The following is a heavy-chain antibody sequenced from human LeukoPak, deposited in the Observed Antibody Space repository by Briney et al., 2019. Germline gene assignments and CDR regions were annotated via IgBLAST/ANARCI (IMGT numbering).Heavy chain of an antibody. V-gene: IGHV3-48*03. CDR2: ISSSGSTI. D-gene: IGHD3-9*01. J-gene: IGHJ4*02. CDR3: ARGVYDILTGEIDY. Sequence: GGSLRLSCAASGFTFSSYEMNWVRQAPGKGLEWVSYISSSGSTIYYADSVKGRFTISRDNAKNSLYLRMNSLRAEDTAVYYCARGVYDILTGEIDYWGQGTLVTVSS. CDR1: GFTFSSYE.